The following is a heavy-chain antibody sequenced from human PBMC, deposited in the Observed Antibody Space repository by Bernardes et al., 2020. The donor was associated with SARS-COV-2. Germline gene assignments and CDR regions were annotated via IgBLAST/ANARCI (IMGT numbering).Heavy chain of an antibody. V-gene: IGHV3-7*01. J-gene: IGHJ3*01. Sequence: GGSLRLSCAASGFTFSSYWMSWVRQAPGKGLEWVANIKGDGSQRSSVDSVRGRFTISRDNARTSVFLQMESLRAEDTAVYYCARDVGGTDWRFGFDVWGPGTTVHVSS. CDR3: ARDVGGTDWRFGFDV. CDR2: IKGDGSQR. D-gene: IGHD3-9*01. CDR1: GFTFSSYW.